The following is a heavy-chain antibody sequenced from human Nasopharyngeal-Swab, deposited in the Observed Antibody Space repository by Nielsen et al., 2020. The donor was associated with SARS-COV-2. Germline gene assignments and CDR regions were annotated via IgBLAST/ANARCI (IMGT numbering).Heavy chain of an antibody. CDR2: ISYDGSNK. CDR3: AKDLRLDY. J-gene: IGHJ4*02. D-gene: IGHD6-25*01. CDR1: GFTFSSYG. Sequence: GSLRLSCAASGFTFSSYGMHWVRQAPGKGLEWVAVISYDGSNKYHVDSVKGRFTISRDNSKNTLYLQMNSLRAEDTAVYYCAKDLRLDYWGQGTLVTVSS. V-gene: IGHV3-30*18.